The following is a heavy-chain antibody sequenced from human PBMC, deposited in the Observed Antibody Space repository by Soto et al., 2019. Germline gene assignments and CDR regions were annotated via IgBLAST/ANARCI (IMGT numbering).Heavy chain of an antibody. V-gene: IGHV3-33*01. Sequence: QVQLVQSGAEVKKPGASVKVSCKASGYTFTSYGMHWVRQAPGKGLEWVAVIWYDGSNKYYADSVKGRFTISRDNSKNTLYLQMNSLRAEDTAVYYCARGATYYDFWSGYYMDFDYWGQGTLVTVSS. CDR3: ARGATYYDFWSGYYMDFDY. D-gene: IGHD3-3*01. CDR2: IWYDGSNK. CDR1: GYTFTSYG. J-gene: IGHJ4*02.